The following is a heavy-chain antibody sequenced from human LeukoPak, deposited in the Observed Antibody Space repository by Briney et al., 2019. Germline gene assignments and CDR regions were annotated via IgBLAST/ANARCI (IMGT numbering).Heavy chain of an antibody. J-gene: IGHJ6*02. Sequence: GRSLRLSCAASGFTFSSYAMHWARQAPGKGLEWVASINHNGNVNYYVDSVKGRFTISRDNAKNSLYLQMSNLRAEDTAVYFCARGGGLDVWGQGATVTVSS. V-gene: IGHV3-7*03. D-gene: IGHD3-16*01. CDR3: ARGGGLDV. CDR2: INHNGNVN. CDR1: GFTFSSYA.